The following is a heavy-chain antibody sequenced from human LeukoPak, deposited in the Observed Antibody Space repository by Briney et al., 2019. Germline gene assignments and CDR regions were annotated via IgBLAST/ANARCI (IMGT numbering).Heavy chain of an antibody. CDR3: VRPAGGHYDYYYMDV. CDR1: EYSSTTYW. Sequence: ESLKISCKASEYSSTTYWIGWVRQTPEKGLEWIGVVYPGDSDTRYNPPFQGQVTISADKSINTAFLQWSSLKVSDTAMYYCVRPAGGHYDYYYMDVWGKGTAVTVSS. D-gene: IGHD3-16*01. V-gene: IGHV5-51*01. CDR2: VYPGDSDT. J-gene: IGHJ6*03.